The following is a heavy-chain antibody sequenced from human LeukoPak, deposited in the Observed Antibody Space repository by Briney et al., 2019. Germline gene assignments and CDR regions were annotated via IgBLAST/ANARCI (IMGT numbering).Heavy chain of an antibody. CDR3: AKGYCSGGSCYGDY. Sequence: GGSLRLSCAASGFTFSSYWMSWVRQAPGKGLEWVSAISGSGGSTYYADSVKGRFTISRDNSKNTLYLQMNSLRAEDTAVYYCAKGYCSGGSCYGDYWGQGTLVTVSS. V-gene: IGHV3-23*01. CDR2: ISGSGGST. CDR1: GFTFSSYW. J-gene: IGHJ4*02. D-gene: IGHD2-15*01.